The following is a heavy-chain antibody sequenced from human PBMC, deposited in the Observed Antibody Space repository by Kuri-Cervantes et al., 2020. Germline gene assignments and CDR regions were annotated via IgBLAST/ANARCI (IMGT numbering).Heavy chain of an antibody. V-gene: IGHV3-33*01. CDR1: GFTFSSYG. Sequence: GESLKISCAASGFTFSSYGVHWVRQAPGKGLEWVAVIWYDGSNKYYADSVKGRFTISRDNSKNTLYLQMNSLRAEDTAVYYCARDGAVAGGMTGFDYWGQGTLVTVSS. J-gene: IGHJ4*02. CDR2: IWYDGSNK. CDR3: ARDGAVAGGMTGFDY. D-gene: IGHD6-19*01.